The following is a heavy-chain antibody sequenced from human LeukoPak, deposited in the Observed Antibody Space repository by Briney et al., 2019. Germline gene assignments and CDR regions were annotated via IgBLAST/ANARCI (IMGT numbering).Heavy chain of an antibody. D-gene: IGHD6-13*01. V-gene: IGHV4-59*01. Sequence: PSETLSLTCTVSGGSISSDYWSWIRQPPGKGLEWIGYIYYSGSTNYNSSLKSRVTISVDTSKNQFSLKLSSVTAADTAVYYCARERRYSSRPDAFDIWGQGTMVTVSS. CDR3: ARERRYSSRPDAFDI. J-gene: IGHJ3*02. CDR2: IYYSGST. CDR1: GGSISSDY.